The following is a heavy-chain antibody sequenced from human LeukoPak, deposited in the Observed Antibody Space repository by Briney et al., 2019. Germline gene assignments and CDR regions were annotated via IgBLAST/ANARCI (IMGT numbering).Heavy chain of an antibody. CDR2: IYHSGST. Sequence: PSGTLSLTCAVSGGSISSSNWWSWVRQPPGKGLEWIGEIYHSGSTNYNPSLKSRVTISVDTSKNQFSLKLSSVTAADTAVYYCARRRGGSGSYYVFGSFDYWGQGTLVTVSS. V-gene: IGHV4-4*02. D-gene: IGHD3-10*01. CDR1: GGSISSSNW. CDR3: ARRRGGSGSYYVFGSFDY. J-gene: IGHJ4*02.